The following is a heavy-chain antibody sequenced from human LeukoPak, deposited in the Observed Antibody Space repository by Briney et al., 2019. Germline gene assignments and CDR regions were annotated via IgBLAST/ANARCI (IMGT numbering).Heavy chain of an antibody. CDR3: GRGMRGYGGYDY. D-gene: IGHD5-12*01. CDR1: GFTFSNAW. V-gene: IGHV3-15*01. CDR2: IKSKIDGGTT. J-gene: IGHJ4*02. Sequence: GGSLRLSCAASGFTFSNAWLSWVRQAPGKGLEWVGRIKSKIDGGTTDYAAPVKGRLTISRDDSKHTLYLQMNSLKTEDTAVYYCGRGMRGYGGYDYWGQGTLVTVSS.